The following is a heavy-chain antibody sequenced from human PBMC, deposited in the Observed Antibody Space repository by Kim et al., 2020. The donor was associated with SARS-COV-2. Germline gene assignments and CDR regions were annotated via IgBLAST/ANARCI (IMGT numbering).Heavy chain of an antibody. Sequence: GGSLRLSCAASGFTFSSYAMSWVRQAPGKGLEWVSAISGSGGSTYYADSVKGRFTISRDNSKNTLYLQMNSLRAEDTAVYYCAKVRRNSIAAAEPFDYWGQGTLVTVSS. J-gene: IGHJ4*02. V-gene: IGHV3-23*01. CDR3: AKVRRNSIAAAEPFDY. CDR1: GFTFSSYA. CDR2: ISGSGGST. D-gene: IGHD6-13*01.